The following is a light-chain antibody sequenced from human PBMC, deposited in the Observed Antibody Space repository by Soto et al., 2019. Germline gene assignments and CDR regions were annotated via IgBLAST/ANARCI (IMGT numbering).Light chain of an antibody. J-gene: IGKJ5*01. CDR1: QSISNY. CDR2: SAS. Sequence: DIQMHQSPSSLSASVGDRVTITCRASQSISNYLNWYQQKPGKAPNLLIYSASNLQSGVPSRYSGSGSGTDFTLTISNLQPEDFTTYYCQQSYSIPVTFGQGTRLEIK. CDR3: QQSYSIPVT. V-gene: IGKV1-39*01.